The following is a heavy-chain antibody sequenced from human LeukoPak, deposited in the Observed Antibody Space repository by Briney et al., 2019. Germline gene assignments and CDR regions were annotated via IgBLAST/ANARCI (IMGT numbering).Heavy chain of an antibody. CDR3: AREGVEMATPDAFDI. J-gene: IGHJ3*02. Sequence: GGSLRLSCAASGFTFSSYWMRWVRQAPGKGLEWVANIKQDGSEKNYVDSVKGRFTISRDNAKNSLYLQMNSLRAEDTAVYYCAREGVEMATPDAFDIWGQGTMVTVSS. CDR2: IKQDGSEK. V-gene: IGHV3-7*01. CDR1: GFTFSSYW. D-gene: IGHD5-24*01.